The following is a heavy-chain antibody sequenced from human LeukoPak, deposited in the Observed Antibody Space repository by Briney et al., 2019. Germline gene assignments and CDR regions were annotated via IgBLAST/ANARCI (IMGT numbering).Heavy chain of an antibody. D-gene: IGHD6-19*01. V-gene: IGHV4-34*01. Sequence: PSETLSLTCAVYGGSFSGYYWSWIRQPPGKGLEWIGEINHSGSTNYNPSLKSRVTISVDTSKNQFSLKLSPVTAADTAVYYCASHSYSSGWYWGESWGQGTLVTVSS. CDR3: ASHSYSSGWYWGES. CDR1: GGSFSGYY. J-gene: IGHJ5*02. CDR2: INHSGST.